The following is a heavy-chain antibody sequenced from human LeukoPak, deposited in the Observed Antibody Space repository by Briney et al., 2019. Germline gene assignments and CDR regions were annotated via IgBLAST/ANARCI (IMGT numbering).Heavy chain of an antibody. CDR3: ARDQRDSGCLDY. D-gene: IGHD6-19*01. J-gene: IGHJ4*02. V-gene: IGHV3-21*01. Sequence: GGSLRLSYAPSGFTFSSYSMNWLPQAPGKALEWVSSISSSRSYIYYADSMKGRFTISRDNAKNSLYLQMNSLRAEDTAVYYCARDQRDSGCLDYWGQGTLVTVSS. CDR2: ISSSRSYI. CDR1: GFTFSSYS.